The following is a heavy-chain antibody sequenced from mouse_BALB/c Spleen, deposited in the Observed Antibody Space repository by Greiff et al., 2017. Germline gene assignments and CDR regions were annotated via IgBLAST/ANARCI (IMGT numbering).Heavy chain of an antibody. V-gene: IGHV5-12-1*01. CDR2: ISSGGGST. Sequence: EVKLVESGGGLVKPGGSLKLSCAASGFAFSSYDMSWVRQTPEKRLEWVAYISSGGGSTYYPDTVKGRFTISRDNAKNTLYLQMSSLKSEDTAMYYCARQGYGSSLYWYFDVWGAGTTVTVSS. D-gene: IGHD1-1*01. J-gene: IGHJ1*01. CDR1: GFAFSSYD. CDR3: ARQGYGSSLYWYFDV.